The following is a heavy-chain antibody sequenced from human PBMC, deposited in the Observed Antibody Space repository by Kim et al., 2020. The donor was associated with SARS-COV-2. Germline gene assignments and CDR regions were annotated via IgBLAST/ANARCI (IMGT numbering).Heavy chain of an antibody. Sequence: LKSRVTISVDTSKNQFALKLSSVTAADTAVYYCARGHDITMVRGVNGMDVWGQGTTVTVSS. CDR3: ARGHDITMVRGVNGMDV. V-gene: IGHV4-34*01. J-gene: IGHJ6*02. D-gene: IGHD3-10*01.